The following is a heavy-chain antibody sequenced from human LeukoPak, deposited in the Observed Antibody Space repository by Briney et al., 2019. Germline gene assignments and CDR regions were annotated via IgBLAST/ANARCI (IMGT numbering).Heavy chain of an antibody. D-gene: IGHD1-26*01. CDR2: IYYTGST. CDR3: AMSPSGRYDY. V-gene: IGHV4-39*01. CDR1: GGSVGNSNHY. J-gene: IGHJ4*02. Sequence: SETLSLTCSVFGGSVGNSNHYWAWIRQPPGKGLEWIGSIYYTGSTNYNPSLRSRVTMSVDTSKNQFSLKLNSLAAADTAVYYCAMSPSGRYDYWGQGTLVTVSS.